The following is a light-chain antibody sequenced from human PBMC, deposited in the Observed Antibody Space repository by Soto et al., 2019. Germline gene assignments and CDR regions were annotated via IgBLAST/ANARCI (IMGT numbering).Light chain of an antibody. J-gene: IGLJ1*01. V-gene: IGLV2-14*03. CDR1: SGDVGGPNY. Sequence: QSALTQPASVSGSPGQSITISCTGTSGDVGGPNYVSWFQQHPGKAPKLMIYDVSIRPSGVSNRFSGSKSGNTASLTISGLQADDEADYYCSSYTSSTTLVFGTGTKLTV. CDR2: DVS. CDR3: SSYTSSTTLV.